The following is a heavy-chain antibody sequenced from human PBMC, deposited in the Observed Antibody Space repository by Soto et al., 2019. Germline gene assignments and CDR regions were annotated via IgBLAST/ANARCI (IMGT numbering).Heavy chain of an antibody. CDR1: GFTFNSYG. D-gene: IGHD2-2*01. CDR3: AKVWDIDCSSTSCYGSLDY. J-gene: IGHJ4*02. Sequence: GGSLRLSCAASGFTFNSYGMHWVRQAPGKGLEWVAVISYDGSNKYYADSVKCRFTISRDNSKNTLYLQMNSLRAEDTAVYYCAKVWDIDCSSTSCYGSLDYWGQGTLVTVSS. V-gene: IGHV3-30*18. CDR2: ISYDGSNK.